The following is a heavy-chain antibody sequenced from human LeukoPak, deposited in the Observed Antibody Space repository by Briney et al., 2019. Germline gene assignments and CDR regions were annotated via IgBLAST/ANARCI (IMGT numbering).Heavy chain of an antibody. J-gene: IGHJ4*02. CDR3: ARGPYYYYYDSSGYYFGSDLDVHDY. CDR1: GGTFSSYA. CDR2: IIPIFGTA. D-gene: IGHD3-22*01. V-gene: IGHV1-69*05. Sequence: ASVKVSCKASGGTFSSYAISWVRQAPGQGLEWMGGIIPIFGTANYAQKLQGRVTITTDESTSTAYMELSSLRSEDTAVYYCARGPYYYYYDSSGYYFGSDLDVHDYWGQGTLVTVSS.